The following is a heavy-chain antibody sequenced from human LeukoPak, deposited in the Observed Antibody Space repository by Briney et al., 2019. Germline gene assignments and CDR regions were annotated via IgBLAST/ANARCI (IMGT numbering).Heavy chain of an antibody. CDR1: GGSISSSSYY. Sequence: PSETLSLTCTVSGGSISSSSYYWGWIRQPPGKGLEWIGSIYYSGSTYYNPSLKSRVTISVDTSKNQFSLKLSSVTAADTAVYYCARRVGIAAAMYYFDYWGQGTLVTVSS. J-gene: IGHJ4*02. V-gene: IGHV4-39*01. CDR2: IYYSGST. D-gene: IGHD6-13*01. CDR3: ARRVGIAAAMYYFDY.